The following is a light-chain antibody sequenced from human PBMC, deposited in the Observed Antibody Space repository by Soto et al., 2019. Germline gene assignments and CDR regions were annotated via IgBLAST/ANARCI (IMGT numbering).Light chain of an antibody. CDR2: DTS. V-gene: IGKV3-11*01. CDR3: QQRQYWPPIT. Sequence: EIVLTQSPATLSSSPGERATLSCRASQSVSSYLAWYQQKPGQAPRLLIYDTSNRAAGIPARFSGSGSGTDFTLTISSLEPDDFAIYYCQQRQYWPPITFGQGTRLEIK. J-gene: IGKJ5*01. CDR1: QSVSSY.